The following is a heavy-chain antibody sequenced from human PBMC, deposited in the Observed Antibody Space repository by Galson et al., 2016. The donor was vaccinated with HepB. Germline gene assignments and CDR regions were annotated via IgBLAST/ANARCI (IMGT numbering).Heavy chain of an antibody. CDR2: IDPSDSYT. J-gene: IGHJ6*02. CDR3: ARIRGYSSGNYFMDV. Sequence: QSGAEVKKPGESLRISCKGSGYSFTNYWITWVRQMPGKGLEWMGRIDPSDSYTTYNPSFQGHVSISADKSINTAYLQWSSLKASDTAMFYCARIRGYSSGNYFMDVWGQGTTVTVSS. V-gene: IGHV5-10-1*01. CDR1: GYSFTNYW. D-gene: IGHD5-18*01.